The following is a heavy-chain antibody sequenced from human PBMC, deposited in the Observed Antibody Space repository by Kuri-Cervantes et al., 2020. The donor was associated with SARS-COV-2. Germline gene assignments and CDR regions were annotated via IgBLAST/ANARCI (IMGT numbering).Heavy chain of an antibody. V-gene: IGHV4-39*07. CDR1: GGSISSSSYY. J-gene: IGHJ5*02. CDR2: INHSGST. D-gene: IGHD6-13*01. CDR3: ARAPYSSSWYWFDP. Sequence: SETLSLTCTVSGGSISSSSYYWSWIRQPPGKGLEWIGEINHSGSTNYNPSLKSRVTISVDTSKNQFSLKLSSVTAADTAVYYCARAPYSSSWYWFDPWGQGNLVNVSS.